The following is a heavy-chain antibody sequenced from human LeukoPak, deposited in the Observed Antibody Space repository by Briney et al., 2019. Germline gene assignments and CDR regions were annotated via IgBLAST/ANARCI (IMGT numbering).Heavy chain of an antibody. Sequence: GESLKISCKGSGCSFTSYWIGWVRQMPGKGLEWMGIIYPGDSDTRYSPSFQGQVTISADKSISTAYLQWSSLKASDTAMYYCARHFYYGSGSNTDYYFDYWGQGTLVTVSS. D-gene: IGHD3-10*01. CDR1: GCSFTSYW. CDR3: ARHFYYGSGSNTDYYFDY. CDR2: IYPGDSDT. V-gene: IGHV5-51*01. J-gene: IGHJ4*02.